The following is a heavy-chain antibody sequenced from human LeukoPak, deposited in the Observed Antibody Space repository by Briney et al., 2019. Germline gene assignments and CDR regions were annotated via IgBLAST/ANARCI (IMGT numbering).Heavy chain of an antibody. V-gene: IGHV3-7*01. CDR1: GFTFSSYW. J-gene: IGHJ4*02. CDR2: IKQDGSEK. D-gene: IGHD5-18*01. Sequence: GGSLRLSCAASGFTFSSYWMSWVRQAPGKGPEWVANIKQDGSEKYYVDSVKGRFTISRDNAKNSLYLQMSSLRAEDTAVYYCARLRGYSYGYIVDYWGQGTLVTVSS. CDR3: ARLRGYSYGYIVDY.